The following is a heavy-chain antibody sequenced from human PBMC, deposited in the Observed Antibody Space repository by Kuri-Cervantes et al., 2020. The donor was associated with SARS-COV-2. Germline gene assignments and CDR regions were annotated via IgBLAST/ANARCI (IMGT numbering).Heavy chain of an antibody. CDR3: ATTMHELWEYYMDV. V-gene: IGHV3-30-3*01. Sequence: GSLRLSCAASGFTFSSYAMHWVRQAPGKGLEWVAVISYDGSNKYYADSVKGRFTISRDNSKNTLYLQMNSLRAEDTAVYYCATTMHELWEYYMDVWGKGTTVTVSS. D-gene: IGHD1-26*01. J-gene: IGHJ6*03. CDR1: GFTFSSYA. CDR2: ISYDGSNK.